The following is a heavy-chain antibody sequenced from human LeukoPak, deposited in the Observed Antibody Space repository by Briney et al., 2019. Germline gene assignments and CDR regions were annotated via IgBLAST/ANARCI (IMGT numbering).Heavy chain of an antibody. Sequence: PGRSLRLSCAASGFTFSSYAMHWVRQAPGKGLEWVAVISYDGSNKYYADSVKGRFTISRDNSKNTLYLQMNSLRAEDTAVYYCARAGYCSSTSCYTIGREFDYWGQGTLVTVPS. CDR3: ARAGYCSSTSCYTIGREFDY. CDR2: ISYDGSNK. V-gene: IGHV3-30-3*01. CDR1: GFTFSSYA. J-gene: IGHJ4*02. D-gene: IGHD2-2*02.